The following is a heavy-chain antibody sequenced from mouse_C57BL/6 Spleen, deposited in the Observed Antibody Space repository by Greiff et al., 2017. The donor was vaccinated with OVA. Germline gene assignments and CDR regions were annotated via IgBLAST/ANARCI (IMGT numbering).Heavy chain of an antibody. J-gene: IGHJ4*01. CDR2: IDPSDSYT. D-gene: IGHD1-1*01. V-gene: IGHV1-69*01. Sequence: QVQLQQPGAELVMPGASVKLSCKASGYTFTSYWMHWVKQRPGQGLEWIGEIDPSDSYTNYNQKFKGKSTLTVDKSSSTAYMQLSSLTSEDSAVYYCASSDHYYYGSSYFAMDYWGQGTSVTVSS. CDR3: ASSDHYYYGSSYFAMDY. CDR1: GYTFTSYW.